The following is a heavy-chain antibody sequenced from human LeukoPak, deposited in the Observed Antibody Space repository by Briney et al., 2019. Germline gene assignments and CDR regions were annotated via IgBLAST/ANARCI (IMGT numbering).Heavy chain of an antibody. CDR2: ISWNSGSI. Sequence: GGSLRLSCAASGFTFDDYAMHWVRQAPGKGLGWVSGISWNSGSIGYADSVKGRFTISRDNAKNSLYLQMNSLRAEDTALYYCAKVGPYSGSYFDYWGQGTLVTVSS. D-gene: IGHD1-26*01. V-gene: IGHV3-9*01. J-gene: IGHJ4*02. CDR3: AKVGPYSGSYFDY. CDR1: GFTFDDYA.